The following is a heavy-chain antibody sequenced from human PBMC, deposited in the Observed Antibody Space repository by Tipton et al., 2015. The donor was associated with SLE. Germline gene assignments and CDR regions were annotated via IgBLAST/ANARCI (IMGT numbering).Heavy chain of an antibody. CDR2: IRYDGSNK. J-gene: IGHJ1*01. D-gene: IGHD2-21*01. Sequence: GSLRLSCAASGFTFRNNAMHWVRQAPGKGLEWVAFIRYDGSNKYYADSVKGRFTISRDNSKNTLYLQMNSLRSEDTAVYYCAKHSYGGGKSVEYLQHWGQGTLVTVSS. V-gene: IGHV3-30*02. CDR1: GFTFRNNA. CDR3: AKHSYGGGKSVEYLQH.